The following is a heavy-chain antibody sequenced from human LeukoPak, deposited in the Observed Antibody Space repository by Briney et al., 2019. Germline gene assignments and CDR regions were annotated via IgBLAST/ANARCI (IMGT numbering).Heavy chain of an antibody. CDR2: INPNSGGT. Sequence: DSVKVSCKASGYTFTGYYMHWVRQAPGQGLEWMGWINPNSGGTNYAQKFQGRVTMTRDTSISTAYMELSRLRSDDTAVYYCARALVGATPFDYWGQGTLVTVSS. CDR1: GYTFTGYY. D-gene: IGHD1-26*01. J-gene: IGHJ4*02. V-gene: IGHV1-2*02. CDR3: ARALVGATPFDY.